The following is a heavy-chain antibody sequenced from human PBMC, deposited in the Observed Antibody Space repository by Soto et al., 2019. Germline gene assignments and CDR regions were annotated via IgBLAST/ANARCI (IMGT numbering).Heavy chain of an antibody. V-gene: IGHV3-66*01. Sequence: PGGSLRLSCAASGFTVSSKYMSWVRQAPGRGLEWVSVIYSGGSTYYADSVKGRFTISRDNSKNTLYLQMNSLRAEDTAVYYCARDSFLDDSGYDAIFDYWGQGTLVTVSS. CDR3: ARDSFLDDSGYDAIFDY. D-gene: IGHD5-12*01. J-gene: IGHJ4*02. CDR1: GFTVSSKY. CDR2: IYSGGST.